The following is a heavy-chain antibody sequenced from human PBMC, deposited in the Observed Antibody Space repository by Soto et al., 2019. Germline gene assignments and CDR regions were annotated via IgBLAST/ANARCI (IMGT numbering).Heavy chain of an antibody. J-gene: IGHJ5*02. D-gene: IGHD2-21*01. CDR3: ARLGAYYQSLDP. CDR1: GGSFSTNY. CDR2: IYYAGTT. V-gene: IGHV4-59*08. Sequence: QVQLQESGPGLVKSSETLSLTCTVSGGSFSTNYWAWIRQPPGKGLEWIGYIYYAGTTSYNPSLKSRVTLSLETATSQFTRRLTSVTASDTAVYYCARLGAYYQSLDPWGQGTLVTVSS.